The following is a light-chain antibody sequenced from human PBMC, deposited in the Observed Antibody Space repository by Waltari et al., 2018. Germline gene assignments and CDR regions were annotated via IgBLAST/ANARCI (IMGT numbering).Light chain of an antibody. J-gene: IGKJ3*01. CDR2: ATS. V-gene: IGKV1-8*01. CDR1: QGISSY. Sequence: AIRMTQSPSSFSASTGDRVTITCRASQGISSYLAWYQQKPGTAPKLLIYATSTLQSGVPSRFSGSGSGTDFSLTISCLQSEDFATYDCQQYYTYPPTFGPGTKVDIK. CDR3: QQYYTYPPT.